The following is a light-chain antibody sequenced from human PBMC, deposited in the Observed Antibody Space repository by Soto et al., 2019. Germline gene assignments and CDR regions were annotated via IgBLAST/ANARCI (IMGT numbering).Light chain of an antibody. Sequence: QSALTQPPSASGSPGQSVTISCTGTSSDVGGYNFVSWYQQHPGKAPKLIIYEVTKRPSGVSHRFSGSKSGNTASLTISGLQAEDEADYYCSSYRTGGPFVFGTGTKVTVL. CDR3: SSYRTGGPFV. CDR1: SSDVGGYNF. V-gene: IGLV2-14*03. J-gene: IGLJ1*01. CDR2: EVT.